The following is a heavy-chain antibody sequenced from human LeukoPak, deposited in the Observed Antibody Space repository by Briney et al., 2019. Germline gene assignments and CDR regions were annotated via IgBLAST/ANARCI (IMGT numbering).Heavy chain of an antibody. V-gene: IGHV4-39*07. CDR2: IYYSGST. CDR1: GGSISSSSYY. Sequence: SETLSLTCTVSGGSISSSSYYWGWIRQPPGKGLEWIGSIYYSGSTYYNPSLKSRVTISVDTSKNQFSLKLSSVTAADTAVYYCARDRLYSSSWYYFDYWGQGTLVTVSS. CDR3: ARDRLYSSSWYYFDY. J-gene: IGHJ4*02. D-gene: IGHD6-13*01.